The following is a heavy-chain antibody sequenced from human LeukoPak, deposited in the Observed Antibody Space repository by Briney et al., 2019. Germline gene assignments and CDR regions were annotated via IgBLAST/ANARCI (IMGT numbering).Heavy chain of an antibody. Sequence: PSETLSLTCAVSGYSISSGYYWGWIRQPPGKGLXXXXXXXHSGSTYYNPSLKSRVTISVDTSKNQFSLKLSSVTAADTAVYYCASTAPSSDILTGPADAFDIWGQGTMVTVSS. J-gene: IGHJ3*02. CDR3: ASTAPSSDILTGPADAFDI. CDR2: XXHSGST. D-gene: IGHD3-9*01. CDR1: GYSISSGYY. V-gene: IGHV4-38-2*01.